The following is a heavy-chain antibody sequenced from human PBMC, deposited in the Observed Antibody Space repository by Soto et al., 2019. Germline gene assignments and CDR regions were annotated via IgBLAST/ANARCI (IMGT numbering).Heavy chain of an antibody. V-gene: IGHV1-69*01. D-gene: IGHD3-22*01. CDR2: IIPIFGTA. J-gene: IGHJ4*02. CDR3: ASYYDSRGPLCY. CDR1: GGTFSSYA. Sequence: QVQLVQSGAEVKKPGSSVKVSCKASGGTFSSYAISWVRQAPGQGLEWMGGIIPIFGTANYAQKFQGRVKITADESTSTAYMELSSLRSDDTAVYYCASYYDSRGPLCYWGQGTLVTVSS.